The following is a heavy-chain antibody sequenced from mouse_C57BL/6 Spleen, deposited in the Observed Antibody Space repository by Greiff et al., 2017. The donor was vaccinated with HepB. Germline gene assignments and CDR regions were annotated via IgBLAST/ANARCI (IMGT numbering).Heavy chain of an antibody. CDR3: ARRDDGYYPWFAY. V-gene: IGHV1-7*01. J-gene: IGHJ3*01. CDR1: GYTFTSYW. Sequence: VQLQQSGAELAKPGASVKLSCKASGYTFTSYWMHWVKQRPGQGLEWSGYINPSSGYTKYNQKFKDKATLTADKSPSTAYMQLSSLTYEDSAVYYCARRDDGYYPWFAYWGQGTLVTVSA. D-gene: IGHD2-3*01. CDR2: INPSSGYT.